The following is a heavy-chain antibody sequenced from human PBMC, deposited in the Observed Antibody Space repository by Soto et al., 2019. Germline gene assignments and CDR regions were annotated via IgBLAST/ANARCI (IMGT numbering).Heavy chain of an antibody. V-gene: IGHV3-9*01. J-gene: IGHJ4*02. D-gene: IGHD5-12*01. CDR3: AKGQRVATPLLVDY. Sequence: GGSLRLSCAASGFTFDDYAMHWVRQAPGKGLEWVSGISWNRNSIGYADSVKGRFTISRDNAKNSLYLQMNSLRAEDTALYYCAKGQRVATPLLVDYWGQGTLVTVSS. CDR2: ISWNRNSI. CDR1: GFTFDDYA.